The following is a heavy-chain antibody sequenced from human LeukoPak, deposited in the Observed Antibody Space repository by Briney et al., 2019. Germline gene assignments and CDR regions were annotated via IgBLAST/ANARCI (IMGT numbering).Heavy chain of an antibody. V-gene: IGHV4-34*01. CDR1: GGSFSGYY. D-gene: IGHD2-2*01. CDR3: ARHGEYQLGNWFDP. Sequence: SEALSLTCAVYGGSFSGYYWSWIRQPPGKGLEWIGEINHSGSTNYNPSLKSRVTISVDTSKNQFSLKLSSVTAADTAVYYCARHGEYQLGNWFDPWGQGTLVTVSS. J-gene: IGHJ5*02. CDR2: INHSGST.